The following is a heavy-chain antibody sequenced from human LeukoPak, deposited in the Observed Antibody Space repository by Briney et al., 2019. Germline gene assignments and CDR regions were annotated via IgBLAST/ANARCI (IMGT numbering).Heavy chain of an antibody. CDR1: GFTFSNAW. CDR2: IKSKTDGGTT. CDR3: TTGYYDSSGYYY. Sequence: GGSLRLSCAASGFTFSNAWMSWVRQAPGKGLEWVGRIKSKTDGGTTDYAAPVKGRFTISRDDSKNTLYLQMNSLKTEDTAMYYCTTGYYDSSGYYYWGQGTLVTVSS. V-gene: IGHV3-15*01. D-gene: IGHD3-22*01. J-gene: IGHJ4*02.